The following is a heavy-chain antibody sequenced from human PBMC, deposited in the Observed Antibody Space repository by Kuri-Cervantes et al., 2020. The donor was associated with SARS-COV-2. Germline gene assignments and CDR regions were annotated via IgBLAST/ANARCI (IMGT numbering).Heavy chain of an antibody. CDR2: ISAYNGNT. CDR1: GYTFTSYG. CDR3: ARDQDEDLRDPTQYNYYGMDV. Sequence: ASVKVSCKASGYTFTSYGISWVRQAPGQGLEWMGWISAYNGNTNYAQKLQGRVTMTTDTSTSTAYMELRSLRSDDTAVYYCARDQDEDLRDPTQYNYYGMDVWGQGTTVTVSS. J-gene: IGHJ6*02. D-gene: IGHD5-24*01. V-gene: IGHV1-18*01.